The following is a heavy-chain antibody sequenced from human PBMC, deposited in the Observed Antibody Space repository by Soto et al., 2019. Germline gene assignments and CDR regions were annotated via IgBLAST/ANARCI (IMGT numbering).Heavy chain of an antibody. CDR3: ATSPGRSYPLPVGY. Sequence: GASVKVSCKVSGYTLTELSMHWVRQAPGKGLEWMGGFDPEDGETIYAQKFQGRVTMTEDTSTDTAYMELSSLRSEDTAVYYCATSPGRSYPLPVGYWGQGTLVIVSS. CDR2: FDPEDGET. J-gene: IGHJ4*02. V-gene: IGHV1-24*01. CDR1: GYTLTELS. D-gene: IGHD1-26*01.